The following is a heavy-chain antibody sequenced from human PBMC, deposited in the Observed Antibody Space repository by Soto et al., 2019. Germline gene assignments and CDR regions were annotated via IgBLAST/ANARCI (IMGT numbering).Heavy chain of an antibody. CDR2: FDPEDGET. CDR3: ATAEGMVRGVSFGY. J-gene: IGHJ4*02. CDR1: GYTLTELS. Sequence: ASVKVSCKVSGYTLTELSMHWVRQAPGKGLEWMGGFDPEDGETIYAQKFQGRVTMTEDTSTDTAYMELSSLRSEDTAVYYCATAEGMVRGVSFGYWGQGTLVTVSS. V-gene: IGHV1-24*01. D-gene: IGHD3-10*01.